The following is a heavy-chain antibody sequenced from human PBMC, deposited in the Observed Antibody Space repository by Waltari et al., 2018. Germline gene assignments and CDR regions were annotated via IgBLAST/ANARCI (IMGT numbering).Heavy chain of an antibody. CDR1: GFTFSDYY. V-gene: IGHV3-30*18. J-gene: IGHJ4*02. CDR3: AKDNWNYDY. D-gene: IGHD1-7*01. Sequence: QVQLVESGGGLVKPGGSLRLSCAASGFTFSDYYMSWIRQAPGKGLEWVAVISYDGSNKYYADSVKGRFTISRDKSKNTLYLQMNSLRAEDTAVYYCAKDNWNYDYWGQGTLVTVSS. CDR2: ISYDGSNK.